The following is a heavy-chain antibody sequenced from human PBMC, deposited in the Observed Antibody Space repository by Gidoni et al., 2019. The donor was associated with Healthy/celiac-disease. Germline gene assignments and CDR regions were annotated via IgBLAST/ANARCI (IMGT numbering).Heavy chain of an antibody. CDR2: IDISGDNM. Sequence: EVQLLESGGGLVQPGGSLRLSCVVSGFTFSNCAMSWVRQAPGKGLEWVSSIDISGDNMYYADSVQGRFTISRDNSKNTLYLQMNSQRAEDTAVYYCAKELRPNDYWGQGTLVTVSS. CDR3: AKELRPNDY. CDR1: GFTFSNCA. J-gene: IGHJ4*02. V-gene: IGHV3-23*01. D-gene: IGHD5-12*01.